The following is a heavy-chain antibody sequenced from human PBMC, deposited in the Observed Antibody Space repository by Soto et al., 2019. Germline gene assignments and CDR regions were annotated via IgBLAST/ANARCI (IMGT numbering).Heavy chain of an antibody. CDR3: VSWVSAHFDY. Sequence: VGSLRLSCAASGFAFDSPYSHGMSWVRQSPGKGPEWVSTISSNGANTHYAESVKGRFTISKDASRNTVHLHMNSLRAEDTATYFCVSWVSAHFDYWGHGTPVTVSS. J-gene: IGHJ4*01. CDR1: GFAFDSPYSHG. CDR2: ISSNGANT. D-gene: IGHD2-8*01. V-gene: IGHV3-23*01.